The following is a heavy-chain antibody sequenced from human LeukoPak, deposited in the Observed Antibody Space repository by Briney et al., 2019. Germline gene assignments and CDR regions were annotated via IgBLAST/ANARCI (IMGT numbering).Heavy chain of an antibody. CDR2: ISDGGKTK. V-gene: IGHV3-48*03. J-gene: IGHJ4*02. D-gene: IGHD3-10*01. CDR3: AGGSGFRTFFGY. CDR1: GFTFRSSE. Sequence: GGSLRLSCAASGFTFRSSEMNWVRQAPGKGLEWVSYISDGGKTKYYADSVKGRFTISRDNAKNSLYLQMNSLRAEDTAVYYCAGGSGFRTFFGYWGQGTLVTVSS.